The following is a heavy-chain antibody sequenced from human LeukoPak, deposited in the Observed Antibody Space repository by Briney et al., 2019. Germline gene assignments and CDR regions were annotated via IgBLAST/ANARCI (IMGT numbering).Heavy chain of an antibody. CDR2: IKHKRDGGTT. J-gene: IGHJ4*02. D-gene: IGHD3-10*01. Sequence: GGSLRLSCGASGFSFSDDWMRWVRQAPGKGLEWVGRIKHKRDGGTTDYAAPVKGRFTISRDDSKNMLYLEMNSLKIEDTAVYYCTTVTMVRDYDYWGQGTLVTVS. CDR1: GFSFSDDW. CDR3: TTVTMVRDYDY. V-gene: IGHV3-15*01.